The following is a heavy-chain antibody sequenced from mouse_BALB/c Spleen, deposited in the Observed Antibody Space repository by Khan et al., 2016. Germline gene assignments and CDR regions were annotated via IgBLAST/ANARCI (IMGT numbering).Heavy chain of an antibody. CDR3: AIDNYGNPFDY. CDR1: GFIFSSYA. D-gene: IGHD1-1*01. CDR2: ISSGGYT. Sequence: EVELVESGGGLMKPGESLKISCAASGFIFSSYAMSWVRQTPEKRLEWVASISSGGYTYYPDSMRGRFTISRDNAGNILYLQVSSLRADDTAMYYCAIDNYGNPFDYWGQGTTLTVSS. J-gene: IGHJ2*01. V-gene: IGHV5-6-5*01.